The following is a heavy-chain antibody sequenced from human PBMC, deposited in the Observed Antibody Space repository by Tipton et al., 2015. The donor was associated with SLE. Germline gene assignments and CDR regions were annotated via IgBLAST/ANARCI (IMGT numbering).Heavy chain of an antibody. CDR2: INHSGST. J-gene: IGHJ5*02. V-gene: IGHV4-39*07. D-gene: IGHD2/OR15-2a*01. Sequence: TLSLTCTVSGGSISSSSYYWSWIRQPPGKGLEWIGEINHSGSTNYNPSLKSRVTISVDTSKNQFSLKLSSVTAADTAVYYCARGLFFRPWGQGTLVTVSS. CDR3: ARGLFFRP. CDR1: GGSISSSSYY.